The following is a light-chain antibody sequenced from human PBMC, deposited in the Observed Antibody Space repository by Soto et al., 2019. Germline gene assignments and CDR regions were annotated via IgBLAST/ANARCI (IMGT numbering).Light chain of an antibody. J-gene: IGKJ4*01. CDR1: QSLLYSSNNRNF. Sequence: DIVMTQSPDSLAVSLGERATINCKSSQSLLYSSNNRNFLAWYQQKPGQPPKLLIYWASTRESGVPDRFHGSGSGTNFTLTISSLEPEDFALYYCQQHINWPLTFGGGTKVEIK. V-gene: IGKV4-1*01. CDR3: QQHINWPLT. CDR2: WAS.